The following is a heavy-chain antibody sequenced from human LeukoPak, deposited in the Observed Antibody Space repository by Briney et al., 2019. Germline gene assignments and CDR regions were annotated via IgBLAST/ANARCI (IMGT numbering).Heavy chain of an antibody. CDR2: ISSSGSTI. V-gene: IGHV3-11*01. CDR3: ATWNDYGSGNGYMDV. J-gene: IGHJ6*03. D-gene: IGHD3-10*01. CDR1: GFTFSDYY. Sequence: GGSLRLSCAASGFTFSDYYMSWIRQAPGKGLEWVSYISSSGSTIYYADSVKGRFTISRDNSKNTLYLQMNSLRAEDTAVYYCATWNDYGSGNGYMDVWGKGTTVTISS.